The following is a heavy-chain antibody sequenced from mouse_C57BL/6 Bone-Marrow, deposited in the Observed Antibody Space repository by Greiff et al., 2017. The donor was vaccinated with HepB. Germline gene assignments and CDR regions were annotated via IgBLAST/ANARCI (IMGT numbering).Heavy chain of an antibody. V-gene: IGHV1-64*01. D-gene: IGHD1-2*01. CDR3: ARSHHYYDTLYWYFYV. CDR1: GYTFTSYW. J-gene: IGHJ1*01. CDR2: IHPNSGST. Sequence: VKLQQPGAELVKPGASVKLSCKASGYTFTSYWMHWVKQRPGQGLEWIGMIHPNSGSTNYNEKFKSKATLTVDKSSSTAYMQLSSLTSEDSAFYYCARSHHYYDTLYWYFYVCGSGTTVTVSS.